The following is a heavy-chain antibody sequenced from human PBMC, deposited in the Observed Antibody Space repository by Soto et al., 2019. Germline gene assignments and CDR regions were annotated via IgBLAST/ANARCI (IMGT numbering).Heavy chain of an antibody. CDR1: GFTFSSYG. Sequence: QVQLVESGGGVXQXXRSLRLSCAASGFTFSSYGMHWVRQAPGKGLEWVAVISYDGSNKYYADSVKGGFTISRDNSKNTLYLQMNSLRAEDTAVYYCAKDLYYDFWSGHLGYWGQGTLVTVSS. J-gene: IGHJ4*02. V-gene: IGHV3-30*18. CDR2: ISYDGSNK. D-gene: IGHD3-3*01. CDR3: AKDLYYDFWSGHLGY.